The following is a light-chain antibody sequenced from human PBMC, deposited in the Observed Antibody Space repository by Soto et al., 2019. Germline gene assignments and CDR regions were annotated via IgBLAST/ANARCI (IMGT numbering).Light chain of an antibody. Sequence: QSVLTQPPSASGTPGQRVTISCSATSSNVGSHSLSWYQQLPGTAPKLLIYRNNERPSGVPDRFSASRSGTSASLAISGLQSEDEADYYCAAWDGSLNGPVFGGGTKLTVL. CDR1: SSNVGSHS. CDR3: AAWDGSLNGPV. V-gene: IGLV1-44*01. J-gene: IGLJ2*01. CDR2: RNN.